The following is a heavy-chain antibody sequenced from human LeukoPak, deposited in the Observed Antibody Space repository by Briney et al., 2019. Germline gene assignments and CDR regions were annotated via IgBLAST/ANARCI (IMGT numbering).Heavy chain of an antibody. J-gene: IGHJ4*02. CDR2: IYHSGST. CDR1: GGSISSGGYY. D-gene: IGHD3-22*01. Sequence: SETLSLTCTVSGGSISSGGYYWSWIRQPPGKGLEWIGYIYHSGSTYYNPSLKSRVTISVDRSKNQFSLKLSSVTAADTAVYYCASLSIDYYDSSTDYWGQGTLVTVSS. CDR3: ASLSIDYYDSSTDY. V-gene: IGHV4-30-2*01.